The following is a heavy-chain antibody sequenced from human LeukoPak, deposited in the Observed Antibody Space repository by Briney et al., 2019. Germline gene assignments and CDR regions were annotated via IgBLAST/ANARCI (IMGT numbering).Heavy chain of an antibody. D-gene: IGHD3-22*01. CDR3: ARQFGITMRGGLDY. Sequence: GESLKISCKTSGYSFPSYWIGWVRQLPGKGLEWMGVIYPADSDIRYSPSFQGQVTISADKSISTAYLQWSSLKASDTAMCYCARQFGITMRGGLDYWGQGTLVTVSS. J-gene: IGHJ4*02. CDR1: GYSFPSYW. V-gene: IGHV5-51*01. CDR2: IYPADSDI.